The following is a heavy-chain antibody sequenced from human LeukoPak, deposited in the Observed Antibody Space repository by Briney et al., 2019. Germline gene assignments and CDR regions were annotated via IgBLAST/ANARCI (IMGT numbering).Heavy chain of an antibody. V-gene: IGHV4-39*01. J-gene: IGHJ6*03. CDR2: IYDSGNE. D-gene: IGHD2/OR15-2a*01. CDR1: GGSISTSAFY. CDR3: ARQISDYYYYYMDV. Sequence: SETLSLTCTVSGGSISTSAFYWGWIRQPPGKGLEWIGSIYDSGNEFYNPSLKSRVTISADTSKNQFSLNLNSVTAADTAMYYCARQISDYYYYYMDVWGEGITVTVSS.